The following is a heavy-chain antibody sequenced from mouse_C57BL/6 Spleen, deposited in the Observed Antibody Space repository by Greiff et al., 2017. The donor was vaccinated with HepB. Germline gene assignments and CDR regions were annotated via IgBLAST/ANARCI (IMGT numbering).Heavy chain of an antibody. V-gene: IGHV1-39*01. CDR3: ASHYYGSRDWYFDV. D-gene: IGHD1-1*01. J-gene: IGHJ1*03. Sequence: VQLKQSGPELVKPGASVKISCKASGYSFTDYNMNWVKQSNGKSLEWIGVINPNYGTTSYNQKFKGKATLTVDQSSSTAYMQLNSLTSEDSAVYYCASHYYGSRDWYFDVWGTGTTVTVSS. CDR1: GYSFTDYN. CDR2: INPNYGTT.